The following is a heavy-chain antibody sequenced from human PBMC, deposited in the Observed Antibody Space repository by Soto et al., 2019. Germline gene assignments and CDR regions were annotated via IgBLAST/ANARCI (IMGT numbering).Heavy chain of an antibody. Sequence: QVQLVQSGAEVKKPGASVKVSCKASGYTFTGYYMHWVRQAPGQGFEWMGWINPNSGGTNYAQKFQGRVTTTRDTSISTAYMELSRLRSDATAVYYCFSRKPPHHGMDVWGQGTTVTVSS. CDR1: GYTFTGYY. V-gene: IGHV1-2*02. J-gene: IGHJ6*02. CDR3: FSRKPPHHGMDV. D-gene: IGHD3-3*02. CDR2: INPNSGGT.